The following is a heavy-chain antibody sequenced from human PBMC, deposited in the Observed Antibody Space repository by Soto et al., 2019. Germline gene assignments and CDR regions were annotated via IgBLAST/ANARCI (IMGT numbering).Heavy chain of an antibody. J-gene: IGHJ3*02. CDR3: AKDFVVDPSPLFAFDI. CDR2: ISGSGGST. V-gene: IGHV3-23*01. CDR1: GFTFSSDA. Sequence: PGGSLRLSCAASGFTFSSDAMSWVRQAPGKGLEWVSAISGSGGSTYYADAVKGRFTISRDNSKNTLYLQMNSLRAEDTAVYYCAKDFVVDPSPLFAFDIWGQGTMVTVSS. D-gene: IGHD2-15*01.